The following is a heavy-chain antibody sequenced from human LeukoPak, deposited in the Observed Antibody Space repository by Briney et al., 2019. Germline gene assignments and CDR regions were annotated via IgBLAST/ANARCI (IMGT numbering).Heavy chain of an antibody. V-gene: IGHV1-3*01. J-gene: IGHJ4*02. CDR3: ARSRSSSSWWSY. CDR2: INAGNGNT. D-gene: IGHD6-13*01. Sequence: GASVKVSCKASGYTFTSYAMHWVRQAPGQRLEWMGWINAGNGNTKYSQKFQGRVTITRDTSASTAYMELSRLRSDDTAVYYCARSRSSSSWWSYWGQGTLVTVSS. CDR1: GYTFTSYA.